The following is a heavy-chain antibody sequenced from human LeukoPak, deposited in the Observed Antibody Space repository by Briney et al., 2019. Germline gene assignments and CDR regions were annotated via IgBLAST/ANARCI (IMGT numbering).Heavy chain of an antibody. Sequence: SETLSLTCTVSGGSISSYYWSWIRQPAGKGLEWIGRIYTSGSTNYNPSLKRRVTMSLDTSKKQVSLKLSSVTAADTAVYYCARGHSDHAQPEYFQHWGQGTLVTVSS. J-gene: IGHJ1*01. CDR2: IYTSGST. V-gene: IGHV4-4*07. CDR1: GGSISSYY. D-gene: IGHD1-14*01. CDR3: ARGHSDHAQPEYFQH.